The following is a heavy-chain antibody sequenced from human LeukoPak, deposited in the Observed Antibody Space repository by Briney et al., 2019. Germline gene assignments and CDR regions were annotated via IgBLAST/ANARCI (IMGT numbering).Heavy chain of an antibody. J-gene: IGHJ4*02. CDR2: ISSSRTM. D-gene: IGHD2-2*01. Sequence: PGGSLRLSWAASGFIFSNYTMNWVRQAPGKGLEWVSYISSSRTMYYSDSVKGGFTISRDNAKNSLYLQMNSLRDEDTAVYYCARGSSPAGYWGQGTLVTVSS. V-gene: IGHV3-48*02. CDR3: ARGSSPAGY. CDR1: GFIFSNYT.